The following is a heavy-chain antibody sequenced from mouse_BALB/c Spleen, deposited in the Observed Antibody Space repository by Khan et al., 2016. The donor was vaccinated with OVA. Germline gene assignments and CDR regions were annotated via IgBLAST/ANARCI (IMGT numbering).Heavy chain of an antibody. CDR1: GYSFTGYF. Sequence: EVKLEESGPELVRPGASVKISCTASGYSFTGYFMNWVMQSHGKSLEWIGRINPHIGETFYNQRFKDKATLTVDESSRKAHMELRSLASEDSAVSYCTSISRSDFDYWGQGTTLTVSP. V-gene: IGHV1-20*02. D-gene: IGHD1-1*01. CDR3: TSISRSDFDY. J-gene: IGHJ2*01. CDR2: INPHIGET.